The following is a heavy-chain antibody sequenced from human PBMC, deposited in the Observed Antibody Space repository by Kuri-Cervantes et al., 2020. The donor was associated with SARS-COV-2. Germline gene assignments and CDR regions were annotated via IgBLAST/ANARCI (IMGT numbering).Heavy chain of an antibody. CDR1: GFTFSSYA. CDR2: INHSGST. Sequence: ESLKISCAASGFTFSSYAMRWVRQAPGKGLEWIGEINHSGSTNYNPSLKSRVTISVDTSKNQFSLKLSSVTAADTAVYYCARAHSGSYFGNDYWGQGTLVTVSS. CDR3: ARAHSGSYFGNDY. J-gene: IGHJ4*02. V-gene: IGHV4-34*01. D-gene: IGHD1-26*01.